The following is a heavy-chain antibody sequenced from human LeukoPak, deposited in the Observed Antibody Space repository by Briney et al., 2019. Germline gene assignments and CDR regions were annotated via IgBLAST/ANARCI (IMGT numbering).Heavy chain of an antibody. Sequence: PGRSLRLSCAASGFTFSSYAMHWVRQAPGKGLEWVAVISYDGSNKYYADSVKGRFTISRDNSKNTLYLQMNSLRAEDTAVYYCARDARYYGSGSHPFDYWGQGTLVTVPS. CDR2: ISYDGSNK. CDR1: GFTFSSYA. J-gene: IGHJ4*02. V-gene: IGHV3-30-3*01. CDR3: ARDARYYGSGSHPFDY. D-gene: IGHD3-10*01.